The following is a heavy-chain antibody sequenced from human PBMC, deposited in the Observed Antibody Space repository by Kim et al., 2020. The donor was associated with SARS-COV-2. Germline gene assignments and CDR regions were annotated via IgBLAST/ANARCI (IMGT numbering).Heavy chain of an antibody. CDR3: DASDY. CDR1: GLTFRAYT. Sequence: GGSLRLSCAASGLTFRAYTMSWARQAPGKGLEWVSPISTTGAAIPYADSVAGRFTISRDNFNNKVYLQMNSLTVDDTAIYYCDASDYWGQGVLVTVFS. V-gene: IGHV3-23*01. CDR2: ISTTGAAI. J-gene: IGHJ4*02.